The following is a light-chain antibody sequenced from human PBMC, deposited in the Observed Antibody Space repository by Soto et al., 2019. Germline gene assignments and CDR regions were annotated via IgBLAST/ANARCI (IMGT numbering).Light chain of an antibody. Sequence: EVMMTQSPATLSVPPGERATLSCRASQSVSSNFAWYQQRPGQASRLLFYSASIRATAVPARFTASGSGTEFTLTISSLQSEDFAVYYCQQYNTWPRTFGQGTKVDI. J-gene: IGKJ1*01. V-gene: IGKV3-15*01. CDR2: SAS. CDR1: QSVSSN. CDR3: QQYNTWPRT.